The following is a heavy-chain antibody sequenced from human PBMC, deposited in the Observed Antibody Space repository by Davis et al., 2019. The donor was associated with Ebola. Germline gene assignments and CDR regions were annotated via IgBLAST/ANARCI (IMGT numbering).Heavy chain of an antibody. CDR1: GFTFSTYW. Sequence: GESLKISCAASGFTFSTYWMSWVRQAPGKGLEWVANIKQDGGEKYYVDSVRDRFTISRDNAKNSLYLQMNSLRVEDTAVYYCARYLAVAGKYFDYWGQGTLVTVSS. CDR2: IKQDGGEK. V-gene: IGHV3-7*01. CDR3: ARYLAVAGKYFDY. D-gene: IGHD6-19*01. J-gene: IGHJ4*02.